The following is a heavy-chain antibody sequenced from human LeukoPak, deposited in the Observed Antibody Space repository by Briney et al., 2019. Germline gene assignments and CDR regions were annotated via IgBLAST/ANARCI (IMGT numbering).Heavy chain of an antibody. J-gene: IGHJ4*02. V-gene: IGHV1-18*01. D-gene: IGHD3-10*01. CDR1: GYTFTSYG. Sequence: ASVKVSCKASGYTFTSYGISWVRQAPGQGLEWTGWISAYNGNTNYAQKLQGRVTMTTDTSTSTAYMELRSLRSDDTAVYYCARDKAYGSGSYYSEDFDYWGQGTLVTVSS. CDR3: ARDKAYGSGSYYSEDFDY. CDR2: ISAYNGNT.